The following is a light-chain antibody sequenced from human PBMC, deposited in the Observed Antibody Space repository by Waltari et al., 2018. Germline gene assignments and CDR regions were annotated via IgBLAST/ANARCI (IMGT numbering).Light chain of an antibody. CDR2: LNTDGRH. V-gene: IGLV4-69*01. CDR3: QTWGTGIVV. Sequence: QLVLTQPPSASASLGASVKLTCTLSSGHSSFVIAWHQQQPGKGPRYLMTLNTDGRHTKGDGIPDRFSGSTSGAERYLTIASLQSEDEADYFCQTWGTGIVVFGGGTKLTVL. J-gene: IGLJ2*01. CDR1: SGHSSFV.